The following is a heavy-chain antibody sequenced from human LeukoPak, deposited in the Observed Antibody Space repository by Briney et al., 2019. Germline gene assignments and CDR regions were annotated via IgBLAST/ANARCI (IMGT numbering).Heavy chain of an antibody. J-gene: IGHJ4*02. Sequence: GGSLRLSCAAAGFTSSSYWMSWVRQAPGKGLEWVANIKQDGSEKYYVDSVKGRFTISRDNAKNSLYLQMNSLRAEDTAVYYCARGRSGMVIVYWGQGTLVTVSS. V-gene: IGHV3-7*03. D-gene: IGHD5-18*01. CDR2: IKQDGSEK. CDR3: ARGRSGMVIVY. CDR1: GFTSSSYW.